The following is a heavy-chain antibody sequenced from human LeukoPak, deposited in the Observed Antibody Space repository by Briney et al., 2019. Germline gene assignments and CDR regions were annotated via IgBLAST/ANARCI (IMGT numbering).Heavy chain of an antibody. CDR3: AKGGYYGSGSYYDFDY. CDR2: ISYDGSNK. V-gene: IGHV3-30*18. D-gene: IGHD3-10*01. Sequence: GRSLRLSCAASGFTFSSNGMHWVRQAPGKGLEWVAVISYDGSNKYYADSVKGRFTISRDNSKNTLYLQMNSLRAEDTAVYYCAKGGYYGSGSYYDFDYWGQGTLVTVSS. CDR1: GFTFSSNG. J-gene: IGHJ4*02.